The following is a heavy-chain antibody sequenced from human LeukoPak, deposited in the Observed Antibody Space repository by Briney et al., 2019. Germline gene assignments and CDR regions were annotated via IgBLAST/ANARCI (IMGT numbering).Heavy chain of an antibody. CDR2: ISGSGSPS. CDR1: RFSFSTHR. CDR3: ARGFRDTAMYLDF. D-gene: IGHD5-18*01. J-gene: IGHJ4*02. Sequence: GGSLRLSCAASRFSFSTHRMNWVRQAPGKGLEWLSCISGSGSPSYYADSVKGRFTISRDNAKNSLYLQMNSLRAEDTAIYYCARGFRDTAMYLDFWGKGTLVTVSS. V-gene: IGHV3-48*04.